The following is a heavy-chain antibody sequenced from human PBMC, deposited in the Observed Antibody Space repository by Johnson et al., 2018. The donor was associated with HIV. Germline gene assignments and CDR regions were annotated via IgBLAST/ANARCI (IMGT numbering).Heavy chain of an antibody. CDR3: AREGYSNFDFDALDI. CDR1: GFTFSSHA. V-gene: IGHV3-64*01. Sequence: VQLVESGGGLVQPGGSLRLSCAASGFTFSSHAMHWVRQAPGKGLEYVSGISGNGGSTYYANSVKGRFTISRDNSKNTLYVQMGSLRAEDMAVYYCAREGYSNFDFDALDIWGQGTMVTVSS. J-gene: IGHJ3*02. CDR2: ISGNGGST. D-gene: IGHD6-13*01.